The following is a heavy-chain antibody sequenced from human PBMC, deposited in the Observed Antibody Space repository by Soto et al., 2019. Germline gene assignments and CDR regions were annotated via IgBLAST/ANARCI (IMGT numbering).Heavy chain of an antibody. CDR1: GGSFSGYY. Sequence: SETLSLTCAVYGGSFSGYYWSWIRQPPGKGLEWIGEIINSGRPNNNPSLKSRVTISEDTSKNQSSLKLSSVTAAETAVYYCERDGYSYGYSHWGQGTLVTVSS. J-gene: IGHJ4*02. CDR3: ERDGYSYGYSH. V-gene: IGHV4-34*12. CDR2: IINSGRP. D-gene: IGHD5-18*01.